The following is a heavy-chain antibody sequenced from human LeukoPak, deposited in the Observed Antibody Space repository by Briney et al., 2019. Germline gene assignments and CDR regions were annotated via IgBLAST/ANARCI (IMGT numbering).Heavy chain of an antibody. Sequence: PGRTLRLSCAVSGFTFGDYGINWGRQAPRDGLELVSCIYCNCGSTGYADPVKGRFIISRDNSKNSLYLQMNSLRAEATALYYCASITIFGVASLWGQGTLVTVSS. J-gene: IGHJ4*02. CDR1: GFTFGDYG. CDR3: ASITIFGVASL. CDR2: IYCNCGST. D-gene: IGHD3-3*01. V-gene: IGHV3-20*04.